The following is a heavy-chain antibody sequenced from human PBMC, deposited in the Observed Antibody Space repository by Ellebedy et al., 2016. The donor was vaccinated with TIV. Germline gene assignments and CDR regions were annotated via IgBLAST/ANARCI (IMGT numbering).Heavy chain of an antibody. D-gene: IGHD3-10*01. V-gene: IGHV3-21*01. Sequence: GESLKISCAASGFTFSSYSMIWVRQAPGKGLEWVSSISSTGNSIYYADSVEGRFTVSRDNAKNSLFLQMNSLRAEETAVYYCARAYDSMVRGVRLYRMDVWGQGTTVTVSS. CDR1: GFTFSSYS. J-gene: IGHJ6*02. CDR3: ARAYDSMVRGVRLYRMDV. CDR2: ISSTGNSI.